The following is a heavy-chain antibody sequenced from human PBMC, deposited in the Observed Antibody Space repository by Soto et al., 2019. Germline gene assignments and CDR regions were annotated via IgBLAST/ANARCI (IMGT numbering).Heavy chain of an antibody. V-gene: IGHV3-30*03. Sequence: QIQLVESGGDVVQPGKSLRLSCAASGFNFGFFGMHWVRQAPGKGLEWVAFISGDGINTQYADSVRGRFTLSRDYSRKTMNLQMDSLVDEDTALYYCARGNLSFDFDSWGLGTRVTVSS. CDR2: ISGDGINT. CDR1: GFNFGFFG. J-gene: IGHJ4*02. CDR3: ARGNLSFDFDS. D-gene: IGHD1-26*01.